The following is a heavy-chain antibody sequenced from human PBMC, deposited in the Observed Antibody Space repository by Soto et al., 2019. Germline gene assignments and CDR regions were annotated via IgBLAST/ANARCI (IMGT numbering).Heavy chain of an antibody. CDR1: GGSISSYY. J-gene: IGHJ6*03. V-gene: IGHV4-59*08. Sequence: SETLSLTCTVSGGSISSYYWSWIRQPPGKGLEWIGYIYYSGSTNYNPSLKSRVTISVDTSKNQFSLKLSSVTAADTAVYYCARPSLPVDFWSAPPYYMDVWGKGATVTVSS. CDR2: IYYSGST. CDR3: ARPSLPVDFWSAPPYYMDV. D-gene: IGHD3-3*01.